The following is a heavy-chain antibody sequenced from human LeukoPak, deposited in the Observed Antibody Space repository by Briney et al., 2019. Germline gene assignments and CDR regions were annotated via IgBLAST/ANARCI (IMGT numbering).Heavy chain of an antibody. CDR1: GFTFSSYA. CDR2: ISGSGGST. Sequence: PGGSLRLTCAASGFTFSSYAMSWVRQAPGKGLEWVSAISGSGGSTYYADSVKGRFTISRDNSKNTLYLQMNSLRAEDTAVYYCAKDMVVAATGALVDYGMDVWGQGTTVTVSS. V-gene: IGHV3-23*01. D-gene: IGHD2-15*01. J-gene: IGHJ6*02. CDR3: AKDMVVAATGALVDYGMDV.